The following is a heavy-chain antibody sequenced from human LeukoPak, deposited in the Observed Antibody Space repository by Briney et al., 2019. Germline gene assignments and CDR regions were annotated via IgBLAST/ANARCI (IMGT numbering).Heavy chain of an antibody. CDR1: GFTFSSYS. J-gene: IGHJ5*02. CDR3: ASGGLLAFDP. V-gene: IGHV3-48*04. Sequence: GGSLRLSCAASGFTFSSYSMNWVRQAPGKGLEWVSYISSSGSTIYYADSVKGRFTISRDNAKNSLYLQMNSLRAEDTAVYYCASGGLLAFDPWGQGTLVTVSS. CDR2: ISSSGSTI.